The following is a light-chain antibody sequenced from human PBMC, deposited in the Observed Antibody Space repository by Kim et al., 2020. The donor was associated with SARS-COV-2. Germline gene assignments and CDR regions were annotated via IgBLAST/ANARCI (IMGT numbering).Light chain of an antibody. CDR1: ITNIRSNT. V-gene: IGLV1-44*01. CDR2: TNN. Sequence: GQRFTCCDSGRITNIRSNTINWYQQLPGTTPKLLIYTNNQRPSGVPDRFSGSKSGTSASLAISGLQSEDETDYYCAAWDDSLNGLVFGGGTQLTVL. J-gene: IGLJ3*02. CDR3: AAWDDSLNGLV.